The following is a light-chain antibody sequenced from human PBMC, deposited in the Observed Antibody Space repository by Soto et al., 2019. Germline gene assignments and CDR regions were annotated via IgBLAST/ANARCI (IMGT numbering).Light chain of an antibody. V-gene: IGLV2-14*01. CDR1: SSDVGGYNY. Sequence: QSALTQPASVSGSPGQSITIYCTGTSSDVGGYNYVSWYQQHPGKAPKLMIYEVSNRPSGVPNRFSGSKSGNTASLTISGLQAEVEADYYFSSYSSSNTLVFGGGTKVTVL. CDR3: SSYSSSNTLV. J-gene: IGLJ2*01. CDR2: EVS.